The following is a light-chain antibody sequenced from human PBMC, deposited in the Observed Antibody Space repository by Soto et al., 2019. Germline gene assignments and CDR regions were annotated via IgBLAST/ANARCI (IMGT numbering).Light chain of an antibody. V-gene: IGKV3-15*01. CDR2: GAS. J-gene: IGKJ4*01. CDR3: LQDYSYPLT. CDR1: QSISDN. Sequence: EIVMTQSPATLSVSPGERATLSCRASQSISDNLAWYQQKPGQAPRLLIYGASTGATSIPARFSGSGSGTEFTLTISSLQSEDFAIYYCLQDYSYPLTFGGGTKVDIK.